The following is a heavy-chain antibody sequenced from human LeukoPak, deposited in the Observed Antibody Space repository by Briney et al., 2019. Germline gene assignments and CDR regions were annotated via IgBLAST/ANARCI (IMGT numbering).Heavy chain of an antibody. CDR3: ARDNTVTTRLNWFDP. V-gene: IGHV4-61*02. CDR1: GGSISSGGYY. D-gene: IGHD4-11*01. J-gene: IGHJ5*02. CDR2: IYTSGST. Sequence: SETLSLTCTVSGGSISSGGYYWSWIRQHPGKGLEWIGRIYTSGSTNYNPSLKSRVTMSVDTSKNKFSLKLSSVTAADTAVYYCARDNTVTTRLNWFDPWGQGTLVTVSS.